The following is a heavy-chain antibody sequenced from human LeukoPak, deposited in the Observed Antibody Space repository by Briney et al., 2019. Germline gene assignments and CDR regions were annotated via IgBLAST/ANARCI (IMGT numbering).Heavy chain of an antibody. Sequence: PSETLSLTCTVSGGSISSYYWSWVRQPPGKGLEWIGYISYTGSTNHSPSLKSRVTISLDMSKNQFSLKLSSVTAADTAVYYCARVKFYYGSGSSNWFDPWGQGTLVTVSS. V-gene: IGHV4-59*01. J-gene: IGHJ5*02. D-gene: IGHD3-10*01. CDR2: ISYTGST. CDR3: ARVKFYYGSGSSNWFDP. CDR1: GGSISSYY.